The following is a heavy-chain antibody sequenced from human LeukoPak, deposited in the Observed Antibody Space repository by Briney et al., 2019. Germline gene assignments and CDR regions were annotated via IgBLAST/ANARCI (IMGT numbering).Heavy chain of an antibody. J-gene: IGHJ4*02. CDR1: GYSFTSND. CDR2: MNPNSGNT. V-gene: IGHV1-8*01. CDR3: ARGRQYYYDSSGYYNPPGDY. D-gene: IGHD3-22*01. Sequence: ASVKVSCKASGYSFTSNDINWVRQATGQGLEWMGWMNPNSGNTGYAQKLQGRVTMTRNTSISTAYMELSSLRSEDTAVYYCARGRQYYYDSSGYYNPPGDYWGQGTLVTVSS.